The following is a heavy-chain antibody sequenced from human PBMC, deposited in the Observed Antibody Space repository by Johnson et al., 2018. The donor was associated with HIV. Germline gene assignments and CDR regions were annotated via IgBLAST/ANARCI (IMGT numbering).Heavy chain of an antibody. D-gene: IGHD5-24*01. V-gene: IGHV3-30*14. Sequence: QMLLVESGGGVVRPGGSLKLSCAASGFTVSSNYMSWVRQAPGKGLEWVAIISYDGGSKYYADSVQGRFTISRDNSKNTLYLQMNRLTVEDTALYYCARAPAWLRGFDIWGQGTMVTVSS. CDR2: ISYDGGSK. CDR1: GFTVSSNY. CDR3: ARAPAWLRGFDI. J-gene: IGHJ3*02.